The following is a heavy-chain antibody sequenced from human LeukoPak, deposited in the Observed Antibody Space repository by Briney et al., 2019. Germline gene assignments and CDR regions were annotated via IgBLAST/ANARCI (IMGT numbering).Heavy chain of an antibody. D-gene: IGHD1-1*01. V-gene: IGHV1-2*02. Sequence: ASVKVSCKASGYTFTGYYMHWVRQAPGQGLEWMGWINPNSGGTNYAQKFQGRVTMTRDTSISTAYMELSRLRSDDTAVYYCARGLEPLHYYYMDVWGKGTTVTVSS. CDR2: INPNSGGT. CDR1: GYTFTGYY. J-gene: IGHJ6*03. CDR3: ARGLEPLHYYYMDV.